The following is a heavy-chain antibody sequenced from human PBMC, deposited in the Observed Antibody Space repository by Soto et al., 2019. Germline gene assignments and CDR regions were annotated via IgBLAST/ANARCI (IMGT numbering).Heavy chain of an antibody. CDR1: GFSLTTSGVG. J-gene: IGHJ4*02. CDR3: AHRVLRTVFGLVTTTAIYFDF. Sequence: QITLNESGPTQVKPRQTLTLTCTFSGFSLTTSGVGVGWIRQSPGKAPEWLALLYWDDDKRYSPSLKSRLTITKDTSKNQVLLTMADLDPADTATYSCAHRVLRTVFGLVTTTAIYFDFWGQGTPVAVSS. CDR2: LYWDDDK. D-gene: IGHD3-3*01. V-gene: IGHV2-5*02.